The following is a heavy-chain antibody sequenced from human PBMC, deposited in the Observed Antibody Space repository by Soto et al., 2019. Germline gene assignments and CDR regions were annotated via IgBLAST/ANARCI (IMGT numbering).Heavy chain of an antibody. D-gene: IGHD1-1*01. Sequence: PSETLSLTCTVSGGSISTYYWNWIRQPPGKGLEWIGYISYSENINYNPSLKSRVTISLDTSKNQFSLKLTSVTAADTAVYYCARGDDWKSSCFDAWGQGTLVTVSS. CDR2: ISYSENI. CDR3: ARGDDWKSSCFDA. CDR1: GGSISTYY. V-gene: IGHV4-59*01. J-gene: IGHJ5*02.